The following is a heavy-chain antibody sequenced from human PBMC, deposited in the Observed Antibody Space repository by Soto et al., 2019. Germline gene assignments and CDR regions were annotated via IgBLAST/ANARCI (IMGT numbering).Heavy chain of an antibody. CDR3: ARLPIFGVAGFDP. V-gene: IGHV4-4*02. Sequence: SETLSLTCAVSSGSISSSNWWSWVRQPPGKGLEWIGEIYHSGSTNYNPSLKSRVTISVDKSKNQFSLKLSSVTAADTAVYYCARLPIFGVAGFDPWGQGTLVTVSS. D-gene: IGHD3-3*01. CDR1: SGSISSSNW. J-gene: IGHJ5*02. CDR2: IYHSGST.